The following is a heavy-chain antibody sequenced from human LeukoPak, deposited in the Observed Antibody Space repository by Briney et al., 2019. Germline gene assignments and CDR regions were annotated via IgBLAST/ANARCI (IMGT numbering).Heavy chain of an antibody. D-gene: IGHD3-3*01. J-gene: IGHJ5*02. CDR1: GGSVSSGSYY. V-gene: IGHV4-61*01. Sequence: PSETLSLTCTVSGGSVSSGSYYWSWIRQPPGKGLEWIGYIYYSGSTNYNPSLKSRVTISVDTSKNLFSLKLSSVTAADTAVYYCARRGKYDFLTLGFDPWGQGTLVTVSS. CDR3: ARRGKYDFLTLGFDP. CDR2: IYYSGST.